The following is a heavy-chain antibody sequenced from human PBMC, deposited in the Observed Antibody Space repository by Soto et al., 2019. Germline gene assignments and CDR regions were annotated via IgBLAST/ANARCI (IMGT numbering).Heavy chain of an antibody. CDR1: GYTFTSYG. CDR2: ISAYNGNT. V-gene: IGHV1-18*01. D-gene: IGHD3-3*01. J-gene: IGHJ5*02. CDR3: ARDYFWRGYRKLVEP. Sequence: ASVKVSCKASGYTFTSYGISWVRQAPGQGLEWMGWISAYNGNTNYAQKLQGRVTMTTDTSTSTAYMELRSLRSDDTAVYYCARDYFWRGYRKLVEPWGPATLVTVTS.